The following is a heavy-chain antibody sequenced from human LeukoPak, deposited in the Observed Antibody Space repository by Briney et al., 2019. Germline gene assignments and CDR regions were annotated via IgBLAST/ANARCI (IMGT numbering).Heavy chain of an antibody. V-gene: IGHV3-7*01. J-gene: IGHJ4*02. CDR3: AKDLLVGATFGFDY. D-gene: IGHD1-26*01. CDR1: GFTFSSYW. CDR2: IKQDGSEK. Sequence: GGSLRLSCAASGFTFSSYWMSWVRQAPGKGLEWVANIKQDGSEKYYVDSVKGRFTISRDNSKNTLYLQMNSLRAEDTAVYYCAKDLLVGATFGFDYWGQGTLLTVSS.